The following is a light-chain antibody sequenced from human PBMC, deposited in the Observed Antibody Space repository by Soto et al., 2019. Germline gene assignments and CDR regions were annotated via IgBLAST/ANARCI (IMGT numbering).Light chain of an antibody. CDR1: QYVGSR. CDR3: HQRQSWPRT. J-gene: IGKJ1*01. V-gene: IGKV3-11*01. Sequence: EIVLTQSAATLSSSPGETAILSCRASQYVGSRLAWYQHKPGQAPRLLIYYMSKRATGIPARFSGSGSGTDFTLTISSLAHDDFAIYYCHQRQSWPRTFGQGTKV. CDR2: YMS.